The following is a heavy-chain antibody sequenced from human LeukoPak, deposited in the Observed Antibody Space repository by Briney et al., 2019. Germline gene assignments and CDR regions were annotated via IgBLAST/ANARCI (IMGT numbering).Heavy chain of an antibody. D-gene: IGHD4-17*01. CDR1: GGSISSYY. CDR2: IYYSGST. V-gene: IGHV4-59*08. CDR3: ARHRRTVTSPFDY. J-gene: IGHJ4*02. Sequence: SGTLSLTCTVSGGSISSYYWSWIRQPPGKGLEWIGYIYYSGSTNYNPSLKSRATISVDTSKNQFSLKLSSVTAADTAVYYCARHRRTVTSPFDYWGQGTLVTVSS.